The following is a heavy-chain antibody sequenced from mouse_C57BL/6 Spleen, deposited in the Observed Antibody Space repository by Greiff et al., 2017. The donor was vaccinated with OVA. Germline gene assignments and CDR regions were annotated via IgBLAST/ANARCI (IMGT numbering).Heavy chain of an antibody. J-gene: IGHJ1*03. CDR2: ISSGSSTI. D-gene: IGHD3-3*01. V-gene: IGHV5-17*01. CDR1: GFTFSDYG. Sequence: EVKLMESGGGLVKPGGSLKLSCAASGFTFSDYGMHWVRQAPEKGLEWVAYISSGSSTIYYADTVKGRFTISRDNAKNTLFLQMTSLRSEDTAMYYCATGLDWYFDVWGTGTTVTVSS. CDR3: ATGLDWYFDV.